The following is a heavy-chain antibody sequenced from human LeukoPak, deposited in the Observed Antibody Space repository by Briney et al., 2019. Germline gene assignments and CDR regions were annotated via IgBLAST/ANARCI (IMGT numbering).Heavy chain of an antibody. CDR2: INHSGST. V-gene: IGHV4-34*01. Sequence: PSETLSLXCAVYGGSFSGYYWSWIRQPPGKGLEWIGEINHSGSTNYNPSLKSRVTISVDTSKNQFSLKLSSVTAADTAVYYCAKERVGAFDIWGQGTMVTVSS. CDR3: AKERVGAFDI. D-gene: IGHD1-1*01. CDR1: GGSFSGYY. J-gene: IGHJ3*02.